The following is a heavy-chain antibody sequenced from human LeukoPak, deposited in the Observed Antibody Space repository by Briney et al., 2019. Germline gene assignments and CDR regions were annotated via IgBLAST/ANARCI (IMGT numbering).Heavy chain of an antibody. Sequence: VASVKVSCKASGGTFSSYAISWVRQAPGQGLEWMGGIIPIFGTANYAQKFQGRVTITADESTSTAYMELSSLRSEDTAVYYCAGDYYGSGSYYSPLDYYYYDMDVWGKGTTVTISS. J-gene: IGHJ6*03. D-gene: IGHD3-10*01. CDR1: GGTFSSYA. CDR2: IIPIFGTA. V-gene: IGHV1-69*13. CDR3: AGDYYGSGSYYSPLDYYYYDMDV.